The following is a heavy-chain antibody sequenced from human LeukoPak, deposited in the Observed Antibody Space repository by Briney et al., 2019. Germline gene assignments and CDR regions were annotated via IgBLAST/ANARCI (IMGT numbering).Heavy chain of an antibody. V-gene: IGHV1-8*01. J-gene: IGHJ5*02. CDR3: ARGRGSGHKENWFDP. Sequence: ASVKVSCKASGYTFTTYDINWVRQATGQGLQWMGWMNPNSGNTGYTQKFQGRVTMTRNTSISTAYMELSSLRSEDTAVYYCARGRGSGHKENWFDPWGQGTLVTVSS. CDR1: GYTFTTYD. CDR2: MNPNSGNT. D-gene: IGHD6-19*01.